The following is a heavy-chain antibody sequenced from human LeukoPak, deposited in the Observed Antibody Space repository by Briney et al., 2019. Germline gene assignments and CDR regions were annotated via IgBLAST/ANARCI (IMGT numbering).Heavy chain of an antibody. CDR3: ARDPKWPDY. D-gene: IGHD5-12*01. V-gene: IGHV3-7*01. CDR2: TNQEGSEK. CDR1: GFTISTYW. Sequence: RGSLRLSCAASGFTISTYWMSWVRQAPGKGLEWVANTNQEGSEKYYVDSVKGRFTISKDNAKNSLYLQMNSLRAEDTAVYYCARDPKWPDYWGQGTLVTVSS. J-gene: IGHJ4*02.